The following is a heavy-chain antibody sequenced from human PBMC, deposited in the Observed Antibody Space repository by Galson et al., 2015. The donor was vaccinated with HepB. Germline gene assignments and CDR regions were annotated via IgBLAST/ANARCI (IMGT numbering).Heavy chain of an antibody. J-gene: IGHJ3*02. Sequence: SLRLSCAASGFTFRSYDMHWVRQAPGQGLEWVAFITYDGSNKYYADSVKGRFRISRDNSRNTLYLQMNSLRAEDTAVYCCARDFSIFHAFDIWGQRTRVTVSS. CDR3: ARDFSIFHAFDI. D-gene: IGHD3-3*02. V-gene: IGHV3-30-3*01. CDR1: GFTFRSYD. CDR2: ITYDGSNK.